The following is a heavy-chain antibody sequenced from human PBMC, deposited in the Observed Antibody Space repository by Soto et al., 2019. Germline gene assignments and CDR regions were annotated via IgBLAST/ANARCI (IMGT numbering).Heavy chain of an antibody. CDR2: TYYRSKWYN. V-gene: IGHV6-1*01. D-gene: IGHD6-19*01. CDR3: AREGGAVAGTIYYGMDV. Sequence: SQTLSLNCAISGDSVSSNSAAWNWIRQSPSRGLEWLGRTYYRSKWYNDYAVSVKSRITINPDTSKNQFSLRLNSVTPEDTAVYYCAREGGAVAGTIYYGMDVWGQGTTVTVS. CDR1: GDSVSSNSAA. J-gene: IGHJ6*02.